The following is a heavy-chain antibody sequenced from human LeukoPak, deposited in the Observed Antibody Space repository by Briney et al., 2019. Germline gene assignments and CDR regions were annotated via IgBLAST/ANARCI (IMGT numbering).Heavy chain of an antibody. CDR1: GFTFGDYA. CDR3: ARDANPMVRGDRPDY. Sequence: GGSLRLSCTASGFTFGDYAMSWVRQAPGKGLEWVGFIRSKAYGGTTEYAASVKGRFTISRDDSKSIAYLQMNSLKTEDTAVYYCARDANPMVRGDRPDYWGQGTLVTVSS. J-gene: IGHJ4*02. CDR2: IRSKAYGGTT. D-gene: IGHD3-10*01. V-gene: IGHV3-49*04.